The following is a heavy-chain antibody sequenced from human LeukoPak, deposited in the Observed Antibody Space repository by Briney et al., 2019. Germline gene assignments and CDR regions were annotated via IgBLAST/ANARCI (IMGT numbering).Heavy chain of an antibody. CDR3: ARHSGTYYDF. V-gene: IGHV3-7*01. Sequence: PGGSPRLSCAASGFSFSNYWVSWVRQAPGKGLEWVANIKQDGREKYSVDSVEGRFTISRDNAKNSLYLQMSSLRAEDTAVYYCARHSGTYYDFWGQGTLVTVSS. D-gene: IGHD1-26*01. CDR2: IKQDGREK. J-gene: IGHJ4*02. CDR1: GFSFSNYW.